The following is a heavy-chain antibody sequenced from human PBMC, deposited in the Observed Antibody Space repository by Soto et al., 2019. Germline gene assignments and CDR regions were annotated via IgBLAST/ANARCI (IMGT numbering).Heavy chain of an antibody. J-gene: IGHJ4*02. Sequence: ASVKVSCKASGYTFTSYGISWVRQAPGQGLEWMGWISAYNGNTNYAQKFQGRVTMTTDTSTSTAYMELRSLRSDDTAVYYCARTPRLSSTLYFDYWGQGTLVTVSS. CDR1: GYTFTSYG. CDR3: ARTPRLSSTLYFDY. D-gene: IGHD3-10*01. V-gene: IGHV1-18*01. CDR2: ISAYNGNT.